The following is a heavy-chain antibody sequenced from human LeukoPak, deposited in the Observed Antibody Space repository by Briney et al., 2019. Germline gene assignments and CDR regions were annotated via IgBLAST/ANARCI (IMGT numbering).Heavy chain of an antibody. J-gene: IGHJ6*04. V-gene: IGHV6-1*01. CDR3: ARGYDILTGYDNFYYYGMDV. CDR1: GDIVSSNSAA. CDR2: TYYRSKWYY. D-gene: IGHD3-9*01. Sequence: SQTLSLTCAISGDIVSSNSAAWNWIRQSSSRGLEWLGRTYYRSKWYYDYAVSVKGRISINPDTSKNQFSLQLNSVSPVDTAVYYCARGYDILTGYDNFYYYGMDVWGKGTTVTVSS.